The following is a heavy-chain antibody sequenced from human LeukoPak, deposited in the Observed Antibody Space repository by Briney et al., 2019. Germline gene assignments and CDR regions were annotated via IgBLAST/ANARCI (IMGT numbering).Heavy chain of an antibody. CDR3: TRSITGITAHFDY. V-gene: IGHV3-73*01. J-gene: IGHJ4*02. CDR2: MRSKTNSYAT. CDR1: GFTFSGST. D-gene: IGHD1-7*01. Sequence: GGSLRLSCAASGFTFSGSTMHWVRQASGKGLEWVGRMRSKTNSYATAYAASVEGRFTISRDDSKNTAYLQMNSLKTEDTATYYCTRSITGITAHFDYWGQGTLVTVSS.